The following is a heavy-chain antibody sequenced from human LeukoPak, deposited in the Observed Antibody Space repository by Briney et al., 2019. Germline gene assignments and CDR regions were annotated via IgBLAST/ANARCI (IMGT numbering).Heavy chain of an antibody. CDR3: ARVNSSIGSSRRYFDY. J-gene: IGHJ4*02. D-gene: IGHD6-13*01. Sequence: ASVKVSCKASGGTFTSFDINWVRQATGQGLEWVGWMNPNSGNTGYAQRFQGRVTMTRNTSISTAYMELSSLRSEDTAVYYCARVNSSIGSSRRYFDYWGQGTLVTVSS. CDR2: MNPNSGNT. V-gene: IGHV1-8*01. CDR1: GGTFTSFD.